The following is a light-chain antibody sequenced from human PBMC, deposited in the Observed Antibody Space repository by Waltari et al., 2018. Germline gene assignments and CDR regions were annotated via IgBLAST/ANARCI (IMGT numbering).Light chain of an antibody. CDR2: GAS. CDR3: QQYFSSPPYT. J-gene: IGKJ2*01. Sequence: EIVLTQSPDTLSLSPGARATLSCRASQSVSTSFLAWYQQKPGQAPRLLIYGASNRATGIPDRFSGRGSGTDFTLTISRLEPEDFAVYYCQQYFSSPPYTFGQGTKLEIK. CDR1: QSVSTSF. V-gene: IGKV3-20*01.